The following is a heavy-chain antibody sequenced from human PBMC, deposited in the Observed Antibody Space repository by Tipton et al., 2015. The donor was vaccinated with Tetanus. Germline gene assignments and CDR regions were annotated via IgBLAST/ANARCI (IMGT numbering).Heavy chain of an antibody. V-gene: IGHV4-59*12. CDR2: IYYSGST. CDR1: GGSISSYY. J-gene: IGHJ6*02. D-gene: IGHD6-13*01. Sequence: TLSLTCTVSGGSISSYYWSWIRQPPGKGLEWIGYIYYSGSTNYNPSLKSRVTISVDTSKNQFSLKLSSVTAADTAVYYCARGHSKPSIAAAGKKFYYGMDVWGQGTTVTVSS. CDR3: ARGHSKPSIAAAGKKFYYGMDV.